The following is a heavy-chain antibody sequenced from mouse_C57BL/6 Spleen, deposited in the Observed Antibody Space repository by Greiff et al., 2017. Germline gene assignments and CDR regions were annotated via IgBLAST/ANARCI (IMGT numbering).Heavy chain of an antibody. Sequence: VQLQLSGPELVKPGASVKIPCKASGYTFTDYNMDWVKQSHGKSLEWIGDINPNNGGTIYNQKFKGKATLTVDKSSSTAYMELRSLTSEDTAVYYCARGDYYGSSYRYFDVWGTGTTVTVSS. CDR1: GYTFTDYN. CDR3: ARGDYYGSSYRYFDV. D-gene: IGHD1-1*01. CDR2: INPNNGGT. V-gene: IGHV1-18*01. J-gene: IGHJ1*03.